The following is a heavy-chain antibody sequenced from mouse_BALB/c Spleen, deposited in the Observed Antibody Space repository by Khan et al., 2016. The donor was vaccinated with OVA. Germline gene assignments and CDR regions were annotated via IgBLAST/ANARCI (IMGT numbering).Heavy chain of an antibody. J-gene: IGHJ2*01. CDR2: IYPGTDNS. V-gene: IGHV1-76*01. CDR3: AREEAVYHFDH. D-gene: IGHD3-3*01. Sequence: VELVESGAELVRPGASVKLSCKTSGYIFTSYWIHWVKQRSGQGLEWIARIYPGTDNSYYNEKFKDKATLTAEKSSSTAYMQLSSLKSEDSDVYFCAREEAVYHFDHWGQGTTLTVSS. CDR1: GYIFTSYW.